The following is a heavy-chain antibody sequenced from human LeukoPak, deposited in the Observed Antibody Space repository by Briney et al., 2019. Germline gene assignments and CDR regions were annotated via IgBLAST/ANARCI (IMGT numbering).Heavy chain of an antibody. CDR2: ISAYNGNT. V-gene: IGHV1-18*01. Sequence: ASVTVSCKASGYTFTSYGISWVRQPPGQGLEWMGWISAYNGNTNYAQKLQGRVTMTTETSTSTAYMELRSLRSDDTAVYYCARNGIRELLCNYWGQGTLVTVSS. CDR3: ARNGIRELLCNY. D-gene: IGHD2-2*01. J-gene: IGHJ4*02. CDR1: GYTFTSYG.